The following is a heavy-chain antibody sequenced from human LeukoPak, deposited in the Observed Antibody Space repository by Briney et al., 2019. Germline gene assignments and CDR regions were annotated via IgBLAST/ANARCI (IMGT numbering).Heavy chain of an antibody. CDR2: ISAYNGNT. V-gene: IGHV1-18*01. J-gene: IGHJ5*02. D-gene: IGHD3-9*01. Sequence: ASVKVSCKASGYTFTSYGISWVRQAPGQGLEWMGWISAYNGNTNYAQKLQGRVTMTTDTSTSTAYMELRSLRSDDTAVYYCARGSDDILTGDINRFDPWGQGTLVTVSS. CDR1: GYTFTSYG. CDR3: ARGSDDILTGDINRFDP.